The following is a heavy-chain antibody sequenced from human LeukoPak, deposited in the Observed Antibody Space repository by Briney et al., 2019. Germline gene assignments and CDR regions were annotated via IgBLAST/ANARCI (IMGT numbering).Heavy chain of an antibody. D-gene: IGHD2-15*01. CDR1: GFTFSSYV. V-gene: IGHV3-33*01. J-gene: IGHJ4*02. Sequence: GGSLRLSCAASGFTFSSYVMHWVRQAPGKGLEWVAVIWYDGSNKYYADSVKGRFTISRDNSKNTLYLQMNSLRAEDTTVYYCARSYCSGGSCYSGLFDYWGQGTLVTVSS. CDR2: IWYDGSNK. CDR3: ARSYCSGGSCYSGLFDY.